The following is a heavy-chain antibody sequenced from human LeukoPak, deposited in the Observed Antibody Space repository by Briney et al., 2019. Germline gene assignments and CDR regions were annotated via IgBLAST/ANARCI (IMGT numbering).Heavy chain of an antibody. CDR3: ARADFIDAGPYLIGP. CDR1: GYTYTGYY. Sequence: ASVKVSCKASGYTYTGYYMHWVRQAPGQGLEWMGWINPNSGGTNDAQKFQGRVTMTRDPSITTVYMDMAWLTSDDTAIYFCARADFIDAGPYLIGPWGQGTLVTVSS. J-gene: IGHJ5*02. D-gene: IGHD3-3*01. V-gene: IGHV1-2*02. CDR2: INPNSGGT.